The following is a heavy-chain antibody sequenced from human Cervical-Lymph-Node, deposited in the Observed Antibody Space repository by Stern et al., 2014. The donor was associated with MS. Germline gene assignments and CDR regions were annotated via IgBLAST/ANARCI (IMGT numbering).Heavy chain of an antibody. J-gene: IGHJ4*02. D-gene: IGHD3-3*01. V-gene: IGHV1-18*01. Sequence: QVQLVQSGAEVKKPGASVKVSCKASGYSFKKYGVSWVRQGPGQGLEWMGWISGDNQDTHYAPRFQGRVSMTTDTSSTTAFMELTSLRPDDTAVYFCARDFSRIRTWLSYGTYFDFWGQGTQVTVSS. CDR1: GYSFKKYG. CDR3: ARDFSRIRTWLSYGTYFDF. CDR2: ISGDNQDT.